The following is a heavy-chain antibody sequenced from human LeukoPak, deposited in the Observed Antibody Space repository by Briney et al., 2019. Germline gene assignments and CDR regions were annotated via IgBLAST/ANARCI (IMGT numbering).Heavy chain of an antibody. V-gene: IGHV3-23*01. D-gene: IGHD4-17*01. CDR2: ISGNGGST. CDR1: GFTFSSYA. J-gene: IGHJ4*02. Sequence: PGGSLRLSCGASGFTFSSYAMTWVRQAPGKGLAWVSAISGNGGSTYYADSVKGRFTISRDNSKNTLYLQMNSLRAEDTAVYYCARRLHGCDYWGQGTLVTVSS. CDR3: ARRLHGCDY.